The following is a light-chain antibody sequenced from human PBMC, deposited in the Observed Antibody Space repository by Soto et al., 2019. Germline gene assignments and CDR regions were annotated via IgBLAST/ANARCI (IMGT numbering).Light chain of an antibody. CDR3: QQYNKWPLT. CDR2: GAS. J-gene: IGKJ4*01. CDR1: QSVSSN. V-gene: IGKV3-15*01. Sequence: EIVMTQSPATLSVSPGERATLSCRASQSVSSNLAWYQQKPGQATRLLIYGASTRATDIAARISGSGSATEFTLTISSLQSQAFAVYSCQQYNKWPLTFGGGTKVEIK.